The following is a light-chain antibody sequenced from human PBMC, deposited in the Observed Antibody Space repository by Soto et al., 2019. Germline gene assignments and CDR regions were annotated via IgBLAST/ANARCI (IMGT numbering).Light chain of an antibody. CDR3: ATWDESLNGGV. Sequence: QPVLTQPPSASGTPGQRVTISCSGSNSNIGSHTVNWFQQRPGTAPKLLIYNSSQRPSGVPDRFSGSKSGTSASLAISGLQSEDEADYYCATWDESLNGGVFGGGTQLTVL. CDR2: NSS. J-gene: IGLJ7*01. CDR1: NSNIGSHT. V-gene: IGLV1-44*01.